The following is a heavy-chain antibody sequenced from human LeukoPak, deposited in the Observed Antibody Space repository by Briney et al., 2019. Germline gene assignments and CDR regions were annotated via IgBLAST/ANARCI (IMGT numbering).Heavy chain of an antibody. D-gene: IGHD6-19*01. CDR1: GGSFSGYY. CDR3: ARETGYSSGRKRRPHMDV. V-gene: IGHV4-34*01. J-gene: IGHJ6*04. CDR2: INHSGST. Sequence: SETLSLTCAVYGGSFSGYYWSWIRQPPGKGLEWIGEINHSGSTNYNPSLKSRVTIPVDTSKDQFSLKLSSVTAADTAVYYCARETGYSSGRKRRPHMDVWGKGTTVTVSS.